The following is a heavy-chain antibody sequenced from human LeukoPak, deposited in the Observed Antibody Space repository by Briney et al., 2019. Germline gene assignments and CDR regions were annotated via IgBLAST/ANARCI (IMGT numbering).Heavy chain of an antibody. D-gene: IGHD1/OR15-1a*01. CDR1: GFTFSTYA. J-gene: IGHJ4*02. CDR3: AKGRTNDY. CDR2: ISDTGGNT. Sequence: GGSLRLSCTASGFTFSTYAMSWVRQTPERGLEWVSAISDTGGNTFYADSVKGRFTISRDNSKNTLYLQMNSLRAEDTAIYYCAKGRTNDYWGQGTLVTVSS. V-gene: IGHV3-23*01.